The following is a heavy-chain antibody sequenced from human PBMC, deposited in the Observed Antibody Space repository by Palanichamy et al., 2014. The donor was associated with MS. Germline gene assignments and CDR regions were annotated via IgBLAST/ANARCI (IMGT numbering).Heavy chain of an antibody. CDR1: GFTFSNYW. CDR2: INSDGSRT. Sequence: EVQLVESGGVLVQPGGSLRLSCAASGFTFSNYWMHWVRQVPGKGLVWVSRINSDGSRTNYADSVKGRFTVSRDNAKNTLYSQMNSLRAEDTAVYYCARIRYGEWGYAQDCWGQGTLVTVSS. D-gene: IGHD1-26*01. CDR3: ARIRYGEWGYAQDC. V-gene: IGHV3-74*01. J-gene: IGHJ4*02.